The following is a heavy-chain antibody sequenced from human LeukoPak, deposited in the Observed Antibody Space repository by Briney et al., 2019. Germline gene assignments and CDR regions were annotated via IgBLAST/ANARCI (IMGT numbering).Heavy chain of an antibody. J-gene: IGHJ4*02. Sequence: GGSLRLSCAASGFTFSSYSMNWVRQAPVKGLEWVSSIGSSSSYIYYADSVKGRFTISRDNAKSSLYLQMNSLRAEDTAVYYCARTYVWGSTPGDYWGQGTLVTVSS. CDR1: GFTFSSYS. D-gene: IGHD3-16*01. CDR3: ARTYVWGSTPGDY. CDR2: IGSSSSYI. V-gene: IGHV3-21*01.